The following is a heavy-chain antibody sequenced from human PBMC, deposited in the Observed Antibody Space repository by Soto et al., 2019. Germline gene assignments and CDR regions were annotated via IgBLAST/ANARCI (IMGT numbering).Heavy chain of an antibody. V-gene: IGHV1-18*01. CDR2: ISAYNGNT. CDR1: GYTFTNFG. J-gene: IGHJ4*02. Sequence: QVQLVQSGAEVKKPGASVKVSCKTSGYTFTNFGLSWVRQAPGQGLEWMGWISAYNGNTNYAQNFQGRVTMTTDTSTSTAFLELRSLRSDDTAVYFFARAGTPIDYWGQGTLVTVSS. D-gene: IGHD2-15*01. CDR3: ARAGTPIDY.